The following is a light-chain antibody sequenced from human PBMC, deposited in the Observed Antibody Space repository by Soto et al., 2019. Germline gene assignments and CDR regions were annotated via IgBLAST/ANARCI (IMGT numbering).Light chain of an antibody. Sequence: QSVLTQPASVSGSPGQSITISCTGTSSDVGGYNYVSWYQQHPGKAPKLMIYEVSNRPSGVSNRFSGSKSDNTASLTISGLQAEDEAEYYCSSYRSSSTVFGTGTKVTVL. J-gene: IGLJ1*01. CDR1: SSDVGGYNY. V-gene: IGLV2-14*01. CDR2: EVS. CDR3: SSYRSSSTV.